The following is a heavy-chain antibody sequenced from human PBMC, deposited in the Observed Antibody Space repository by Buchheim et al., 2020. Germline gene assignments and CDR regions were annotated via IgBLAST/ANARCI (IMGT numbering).Heavy chain of an antibody. Sequence: QVQLQESGPGLVKPSETLSLTCSVSGVSISSYYWSWIRQPPGKGLEWIGYIYYSGSTNYNPSLKSRVTISVDTSKNQFSLKLSSVTAADTAVYYCARGLRYYGMDVWGQGTT. D-gene: IGHD4-17*01. CDR2: IYYSGST. J-gene: IGHJ6*02. V-gene: IGHV4-59*12. CDR3: ARGLRYYGMDV. CDR1: GVSISSYY.